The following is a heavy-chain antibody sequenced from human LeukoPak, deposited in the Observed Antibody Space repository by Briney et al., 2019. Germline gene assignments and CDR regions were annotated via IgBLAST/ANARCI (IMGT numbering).Heavy chain of an antibody. CDR3: AREFRQTYSSGWSLDY. V-gene: IGHV3-53*01. CDR2: IYGGRNNT. CDR1: GFTASSNY. J-gene: IGHJ4*02. Sequence: PGGSLRLSCAASGFTASSNYMSWVRQAPGKGLEWVSVIYGGRNNTVYADSVKGRFTISRDNSRNTIYLQIDSLRAEDTATYYCAREFRQTYSSGWSLDYWGQGTLVTVSS. D-gene: IGHD6-19*01.